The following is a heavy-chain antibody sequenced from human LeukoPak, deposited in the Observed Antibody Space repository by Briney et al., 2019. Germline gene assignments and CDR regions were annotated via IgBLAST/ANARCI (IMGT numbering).Heavy chain of an antibody. J-gene: IGHJ1*01. CDR2: INHSGST. V-gene: IGHV4-34*01. D-gene: IGHD2-2*01. CDR1: GGSFSGYY. CDR3: ARGPAVVVPAHRGYFQH. Sequence: SETLSLTCAVYGGSFSGYYWSWIRQPPGKGLEWIGEINHSGSTNYSPSLKSRVTISVDTSKNQFSLKLSSVTAADTAVYYCARGPAVVVPAHRGYFQHWGQGTLVTVSS.